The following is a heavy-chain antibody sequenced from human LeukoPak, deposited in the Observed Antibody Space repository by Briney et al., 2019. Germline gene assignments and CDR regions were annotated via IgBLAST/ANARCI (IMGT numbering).Heavy chain of an antibody. V-gene: IGHV4-34*01. Sequence: SETLSLTCAVYGGSFSGYYWSWIRQPPGKGLEWIGEINHSGSTNYNPSLKSRVTISVDTSKNQFSLKLSSATAADTAVYYCARERTSCSGWFGPWGQGTLVTVSS. CDR3: ARERTSCSGWFGP. CDR2: INHSGST. D-gene: IGHD2-2*01. J-gene: IGHJ5*02. CDR1: GGSFSGYY.